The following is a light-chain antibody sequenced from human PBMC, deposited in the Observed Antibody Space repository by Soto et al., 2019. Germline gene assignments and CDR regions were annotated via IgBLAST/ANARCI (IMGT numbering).Light chain of an antibody. V-gene: IGLV2-14*01. J-gene: IGLJ1*01. CDR2: DVT. Sequence: QSVLTQPASVSGSPGQSITISCTGTSSDVGGYKYVSWYQQHPDKAPKLIIYDVTNRPSGISNRFSGSKSGNTASLTISGLQAEDEADYYCSSYKSSSSYVFGTGTKLTVL. CDR3: SSYKSSSSYV. CDR1: SSDVGGYKY.